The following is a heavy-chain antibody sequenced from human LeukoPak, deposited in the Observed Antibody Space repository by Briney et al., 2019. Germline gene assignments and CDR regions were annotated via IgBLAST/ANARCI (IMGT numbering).Heavy chain of an antibody. CDR2: ISYDGSNK. D-gene: IGHD6-19*01. CDR1: GFTFSSYA. Sequence: QPGGSLRLSCAASGFTFSSYAMPWVRQAPGKGLEWGAVISYDGSNKYYADSVEGRFTISRDNSKNTLYLQMNSLRAEDTAVYYCARVKREWLPQGGTFDYWGQGTLVTVSS. CDR3: ARVKREWLPQGGTFDY. J-gene: IGHJ4*02. V-gene: IGHV3-30-3*01.